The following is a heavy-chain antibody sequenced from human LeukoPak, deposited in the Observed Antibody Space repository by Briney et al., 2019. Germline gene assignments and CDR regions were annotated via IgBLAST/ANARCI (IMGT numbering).Heavy chain of an antibody. J-gene: IGHJ2*01. Sequence: PGGSLRLSCAASGFILSSYGMHWVRQAPGKGLEWVAVISLDGSNKYHADSVQGRFTISRDNSKNTLFLQMDSLRAEDTAVYFCAKDHVDSSSWSQYFELWGRGTLVTVSS. CDR2: ISLDGSNK. CDR3: AKDHVDSSSWSQYFEL. D-gene: IGHD6-13*01. CDR1: GFILSSYG. V-gene: IGHV3-30*18.